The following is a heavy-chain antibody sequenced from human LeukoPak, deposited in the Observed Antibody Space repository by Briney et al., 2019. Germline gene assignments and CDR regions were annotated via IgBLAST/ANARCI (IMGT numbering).Heavy chain of an antibody. D-gene: IGHD4-11*01. CDR3: ARDPAYSAFDS. CDR1: GDSVSSNRAT. V-gene: IGHV6-1*01. Sequence: SQTLSLICAISGDSVSSNRATWNWIRQSPSRGLEWLGRTYYRRSRWFSDYAVSVNSRITLNPDTSKNQFSLQLHSVTPEDTAVYYCARDPAYSAFDSWGQGTLVTVSS. J-gene: IGHJ4*02. CDR2: TYYRRSRWFS.